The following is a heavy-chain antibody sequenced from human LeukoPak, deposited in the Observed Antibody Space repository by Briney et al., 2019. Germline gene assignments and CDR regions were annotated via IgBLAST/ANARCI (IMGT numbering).Heavy chain of an antibody. CDR3: ARASAGSGSYTQHYYMDV. CDR1: GGTFSSYA. CDR2: IIPFFDTP. Sequence: ASVKVSCKASGGTFSSYAISWVRQAPGQGLEWMGGIIPFFDTPNYADKFQGRVTIAADESTSTAYMKLSSLESEDTAVYYCARASAGSGSYTQHYYMDVWGKGTTVTVSS. J-gene: IGHJ6*03. V-gene: IGHV1-69*13. D-gene: IGHD3-10*01.